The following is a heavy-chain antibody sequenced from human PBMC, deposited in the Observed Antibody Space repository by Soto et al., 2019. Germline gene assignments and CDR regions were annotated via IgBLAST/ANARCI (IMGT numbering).Heavy chain of an antibody. V-gene: IGHV1-3*04. CDR3: ARGAGRRPVSLAFDI. D-gene: IGHD2-15*01. CDR1: GYNFTNGA. Sequence: QVQLLQSGAEVKIPGASVNLSCKASGYNFTNGALHWLRQAPGQRPEWLGWINTVNGNPRYSQKFLDRVTLTRDTSASTGYMELRGLTSEDTATYYCARGAGRRPVSLAFDIWGQGTVVTVSS. J-gene: IGHJ3*02. CDR2: INTVNGNP.